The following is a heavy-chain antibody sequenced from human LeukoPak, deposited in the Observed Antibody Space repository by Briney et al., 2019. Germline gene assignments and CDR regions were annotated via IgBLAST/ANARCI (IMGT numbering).Heavy chain of an antibody. Sequence: GGSLRLSCAASGFTFSSYWMSWVRQAPGKGLEGVANINQDGSGKYYVDSVKGRFTISRDNAKNSLYLQMNSMKAEDTAVYYCARPRYGSGSYYNENAFNIWSQGTMVTVSS. D-gene: IGHD3-10*01. J-gene: IGHJ3*02. CDR1: GFTFSSYW. V-gene: IGHV3-7*01. CDR2: INQDGSGK. CDR3: ARPRYGSGSYYNENAFNI.